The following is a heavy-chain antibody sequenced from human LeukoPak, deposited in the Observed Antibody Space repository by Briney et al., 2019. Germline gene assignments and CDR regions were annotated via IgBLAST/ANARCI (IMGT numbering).Heavy chain of an antibody. D-gene: IGHD5-18*01. CDR1: GFTFSSYG. J-gene: IGHJ6*03. V-gene: IGHV3-30*02. CDR3: ARDMAARRKKIQLWRGDYYYYMDV. CDR2: IRYDGSNK. Sequence: GGSLRLSCAASGFTFSSYGMHWVRQAPGKGLEWVAFIRYDGSNKYYADSVKGRFTISRDNSKNTLYLQMNSLRAEDTAVYYCARDMAARRKKIQLWRGDYYYYMDVWGKGTTVTVSS.